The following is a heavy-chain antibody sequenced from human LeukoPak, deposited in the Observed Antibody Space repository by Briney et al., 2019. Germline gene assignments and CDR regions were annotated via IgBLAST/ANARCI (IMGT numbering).Heavy chain of an antibody. CDR1: GITLSNYG. D-gene: IGHD3-10*01. V-gene: IGHV3-23*01. CDR3: AKRGVVIRVILVRFLKKAYYFDS. J-gene: IGHJ4*02. Sequence: GGSLRLSCAVSGITLSNYGMSWVRQAPGKGLEWVAGISGSGGSTNYADSVKGRFTISRDNPKTTLYLQMNSLRDEDAAVYFCAKRGVVIRVILVRFLKKAYYFDSWGQGALVTVS. CDR2: ISGSGGST.